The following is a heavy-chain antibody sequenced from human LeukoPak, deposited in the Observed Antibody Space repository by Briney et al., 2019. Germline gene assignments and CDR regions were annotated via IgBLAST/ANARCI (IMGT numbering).Heavy chain of an antibody. D-gene: IGHD3-3*01. J-gene: IGHJ5*02. Sequence: GGSLRLSCAASGFTFSSYDMTWVRQAPGKGLEWVSGISGSGGSTYDADSVKGRFTISRDNSKNSLYLQMNSLRAEDTAVYYCAKGGSFWSHYFPANWFDPWGQGTLVTVSS. V-gene: IGHV3-23*01. CDR3: AKGGSFWSHYFPANWFDP. CDR1: GFTFSSYD. CDR2: ISGSGGST.